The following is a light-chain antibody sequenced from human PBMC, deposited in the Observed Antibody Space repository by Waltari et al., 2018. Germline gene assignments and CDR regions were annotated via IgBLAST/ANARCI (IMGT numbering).Light chain of an antibody. CDR3: QAWDTSTYHVV. V-gene: IGLV3-1*01. CDR1: KLGDKY. CDR2: QDT. J-gene: IGLJ2*01. Sequence: SYELTQPPSVSVSPGQTASITCSGNKLGDKYACWYQQKPGQSPVVVLSQDTKRPSGIPEVFSGSNSGNPSTLTISGTQAMDEADYYCQAWDTSTYHVVFGGGTKLTVL.